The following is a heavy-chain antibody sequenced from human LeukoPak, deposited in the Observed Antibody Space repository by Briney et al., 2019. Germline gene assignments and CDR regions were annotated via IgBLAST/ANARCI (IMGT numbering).Heavy chain of an antibody. D-gene: IGHD2-21*01. CDR1: GGSISSYY. Sequence: PSETLSLTCTVSGGSISSYYWSWIRQPPGKGLEWIGYIYYSGNTNYIPSLKSRATISLDTSKNQFSLRLSSVTAADTAVYFCASGRGYCGGASCPPFDFWGQGTLVTVSS. CDR3: ASGRGYCGGASCPPFDF. J-gene: IGHJ4*02. V-gene: IGHV4-59*01. CDR2: IYYSGNT.